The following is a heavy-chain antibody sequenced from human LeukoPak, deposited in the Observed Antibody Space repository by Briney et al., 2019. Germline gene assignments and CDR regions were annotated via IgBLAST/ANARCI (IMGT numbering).Heavy chain of an antibody. CDR1: GFTVSTNY. Sequence: GGSERLSCAASGFTVSTNYMSWVSQAPGKGLEWVSGISDSGGGTYYADSVKGRFTISRDNSKNTLWLQMNSLRADDTAVYYCAKQDPYTSGWYPCGQRALVSASS. D-gene: IGHD6-19*01. V-gene: IGHV3-23*01. CDR3: AKQDPYTSGWYP. J-gene: IGHJ5*02. CDR2: ISDSGGGT.